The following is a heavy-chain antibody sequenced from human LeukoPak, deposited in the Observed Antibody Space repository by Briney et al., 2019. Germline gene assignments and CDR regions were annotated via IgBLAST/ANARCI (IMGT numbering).Heavy chain of an antibody. Sequence: GGSLRLSCAASGFTFSSYSMNWVRQAPGKGLEWVSSISSSSSYIYYADSVKGRFTISRDNAKNSLYLQMNSLRAEDTAVYYCATLKWELLGGFDYWGQGTLVTVSS. CDR1: GFTFSSYS. J-gene: IGHJ4*02. CDR2: ISSSSSYI. D-gene: IGHD1-26*01. V-gene: IGHV3-21*01. CDR3: ATLKWELLGGFDY.